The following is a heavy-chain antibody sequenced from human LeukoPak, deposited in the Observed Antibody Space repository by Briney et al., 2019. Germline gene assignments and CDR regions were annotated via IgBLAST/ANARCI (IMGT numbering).Heavy chain of an antibody. D-gene: IGHD3-10*01. Sequence: ASVKVSCKASGGTFSSYAISWVRQAPGQGLEWMGGIIPIFGTANYVQKFQGRVTITADESTSTAYMELSSLRSEDTAVYYCASGERITMVRGVIGYYYYYMDVWGKGTTVTVSS. CDR1: GGTFSSYA. J-gene: IGHJ6*03. CDR3: ASGERITMVRGVIGYYYYYMDV. CDR2: IIPIFGTA. V-gene: IGHV1-69*13.